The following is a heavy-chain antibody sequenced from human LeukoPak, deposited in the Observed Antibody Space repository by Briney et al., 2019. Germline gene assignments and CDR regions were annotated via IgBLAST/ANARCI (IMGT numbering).Heavy chain of an antibody. J-gene: IGHJ3*02. V-gene: IGHV3-9*01. CDR3: AKYLLARIAAAGGAFDI. Sequence: GGSLRLSCAASGFTFDDYAMHWVRQAPGKGLEWVSGISWNSGSIGYADSVKGRFTISRDNAKNSLYLQMNSLRAEDTALYYCAKYLLARIAAAGGAFDIWGQGTMVTVSS. CDR1: GFTFDDYA. D-gene: IGHD6-13*01. CDR2: ISWNSGSI.